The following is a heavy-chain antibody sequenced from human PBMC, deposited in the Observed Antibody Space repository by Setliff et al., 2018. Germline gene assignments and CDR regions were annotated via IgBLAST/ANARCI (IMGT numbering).Heavy chain of an antibody. CDR2: INPNGDRT. CDR1: GFTFTTFY. Sequence: ASVKVSCKTSGFTFTTFYIHWVRQAPGQGLEWMMMINPNGDRTTYAQKFQGRVTMTRDTSTSTVYMELSSLRSEDTAVYYCARSTSWFSTNYWGQGP. V-gene: IGHV1-46*03. CDR3: ARSTSWFSTNY. D-gene: IGHD2-2*01. J-gene: IGHJ4*02.